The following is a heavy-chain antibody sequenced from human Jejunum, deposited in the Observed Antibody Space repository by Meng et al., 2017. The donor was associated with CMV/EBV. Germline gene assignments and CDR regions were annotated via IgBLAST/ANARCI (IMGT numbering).Heavy chain of an antibody. D-gene: IGHD3-3*01. CDR1: GFTISTSW. V-gene: IGHV3-74*01. CDR3: TRVESGYYGYFDY. J-gene: IGHJ4*02. Sequence: SGFTISTSWMHWVRQAPGKGLVWVSRINSDGTSISYADSVKGRFTISRDNAKNTLYLQMNSLRAEDTAVYYCTRVESGYYGYFDYWGQGTPVTVSS. CDR2: INSDGTSI.